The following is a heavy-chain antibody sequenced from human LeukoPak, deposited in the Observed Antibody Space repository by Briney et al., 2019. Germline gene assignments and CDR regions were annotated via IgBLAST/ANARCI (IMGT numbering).Heavy chain of an antibody. CDR1: GFTFSSYS. CDR2: ISSSSSYI. CDR3: ARDDREWELFNDAFDI. Sequence: GGSLRFSCAASGFTFSSYSMNWVRQAPGNGLEWVSSISSSSSYIYYADSVKGRFTISRDNAKNSLYLQMNGLRAEDTAVYYCARDDREWELFNDAFDIWGQGTMVTVSS. V-gene: IGHV3-21*01. J-gene: IGHJ3*02. D-gene: IGHD1-26*01.